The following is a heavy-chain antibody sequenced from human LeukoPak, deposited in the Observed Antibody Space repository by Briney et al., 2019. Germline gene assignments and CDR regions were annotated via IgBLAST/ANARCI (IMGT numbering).Heavy chain of an antibody. Sequence: KPSETLSLTCTVSGGSISSYYWSWIRQPPGKGLEWIGYIYYSGSTNYNPSLKSRVTISVDTSKNQFSLKLSSVTAADPAVYYCARGGDFWSGEYFDYWGQGTLVTVSS. D-gene: IGHD3-3*01. CDR3: ARGGDFWSGEYFDY. CDR1: GGSISSYY. J-gene: IGHJ4*02. CDR2: IYYSGST. V-gene: IGHV4-59*01.